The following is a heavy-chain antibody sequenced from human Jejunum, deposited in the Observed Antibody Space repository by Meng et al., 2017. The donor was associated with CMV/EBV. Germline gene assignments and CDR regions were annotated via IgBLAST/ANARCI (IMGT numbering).Heavy chain of an antibody. CDR2: INPNSGGT. CDR3: ARVPSYGTSVYVMDV. CDR1: YIFTDYY. Sequence: YIFTDYYMHWVRQAPGRGLEWMGWINPNSGGTIYARRFQGRVTMTRDTSVTTAYMEVSRLRSDDSAIYYCARVPSYGTSVYVMDVWGQGTTVTVSS. D-gene: IGHD3-16*01. V-gene: IGHV1-2*02. J-gene: IGHJ6*02.